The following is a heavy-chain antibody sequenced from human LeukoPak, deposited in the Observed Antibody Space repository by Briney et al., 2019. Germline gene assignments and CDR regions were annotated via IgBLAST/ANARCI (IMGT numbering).Heavy chain of an antibody. D-gene: IGHD1-26*01. J-gene: IGHJ4*02. CDR3: ARAIREGSYRYGNFDY. CDR1: GFTFSSYG. CDR2: IWYDGSNK. Sequence: PGRSLRLSCAASGFTFSSYGMHWVRQAPGKGLEWVAVIWYDGSNKYYADSVKGRFTISRDNSKNTLYLQMNSLRAEDTAVYYCARAIREGSYRYGNFDYWGQGTLVTVSS. V-gene: IGHV3-33*01.